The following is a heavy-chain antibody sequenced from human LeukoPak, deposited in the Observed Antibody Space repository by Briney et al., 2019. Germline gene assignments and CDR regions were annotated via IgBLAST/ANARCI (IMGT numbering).Heavy chain of an antibody. CDR2: IYYSGST. D-gene: IGHD3-10*01. CDR1: GGSISSYY. Sequence: SETLSLTCTVSGGSISSYYWSWIRQPPGKGLEWLGYIYYSGSTSYNPSLKSRVTISVDTSKNQFSLKLSSVTAADTAVYYCARGITMVRGVYYYYYGMDVWGQGTTVTVSS. V-gene: IGHV4-59*01. CDR3: ARGITMVRGVYYYYYGMDV. J-gene: IGHJ6*02.